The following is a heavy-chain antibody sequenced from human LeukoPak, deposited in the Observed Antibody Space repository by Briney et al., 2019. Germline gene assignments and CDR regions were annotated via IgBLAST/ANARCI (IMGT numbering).Heavy chain of an antibody. CDR2: IYPGDSDT. CDR3: AGTIRYCSGGSCYSDAFDI. D-gene: IGHD2-15*01. Sequence: GESLKISCKGSGYSFTSYWIGWVRQMPGKGLEWMGIIYPGDSDTRYSPSFQGQVTISADKSISTAYLQWSSLKASDTAMYYWAGTIRYCSGGSCYSDAFDIWGQGTMVTVSS. CDR1: GYSFTSYW. J-gene: IGHJ3*02. V-gene: IGHV5-51*01.